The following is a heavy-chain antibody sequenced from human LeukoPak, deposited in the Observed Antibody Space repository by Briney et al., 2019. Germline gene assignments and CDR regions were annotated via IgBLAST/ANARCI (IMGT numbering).Heavy chain of an antibody. CDR1: GFTFSNAW. D-gene: IGHD3-16*02. CDR2: IKGKTDGETT. J-gene: IGHJ4*02. CDR3: TTDYYDYVWGSYRPDY. Sequence: PGGSLRLSCAASGFTFSNAWMTWVRQAPGQGLEWVARIKGKTDGETTDYAAPVKGRFTISRDDSKNTLYLQMNSLKTEDTAVYYCTTDYYDYVWGSYRPDYWGQGTLVTVSS. V-gene: IGHV3-15*01.